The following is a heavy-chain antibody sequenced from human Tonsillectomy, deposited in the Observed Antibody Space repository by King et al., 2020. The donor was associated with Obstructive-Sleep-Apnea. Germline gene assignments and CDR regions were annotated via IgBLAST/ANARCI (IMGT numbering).Heavy chain of an antibody. V-gene: IGHV1-8*01. D-gene: IGHD3-10*01. CDR3: ARARGPYGSGSYKYFDY. CDR2: MNPNSGNT. CDR1: GYTFTSYD. J-gene: IGHJ4*02. Sequence: VQLVESGAEVKKPGASVKVSCKASGYTFTSYDINWVRQATGQGLEWVVWMNPNSGNTGYAQKFHGRVTMTRNTSISTAYMELSSLRSEDTAVYYCARARGPYGSGSYKYFDYWGQGTLVTVSS.